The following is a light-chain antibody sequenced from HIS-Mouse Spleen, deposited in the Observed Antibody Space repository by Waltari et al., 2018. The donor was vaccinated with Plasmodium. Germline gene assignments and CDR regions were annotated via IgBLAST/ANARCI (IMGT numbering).Light chain of an antibody. Sequence: SYELTQPSSVSVSPGQTARITCSGDVLATKYARWFQHKPGQAPVLVIDKDSERPSGIPERFSGSSSGTTVTLTISGAQVEDEADYYCYSAADNNRVFGGGTKLTVL. CDR3: YSAADNNRV. J-gene: IGLJ3*02. V-gene: IGLV3-27*01. CDR1: VLATKY. CDR2: KDS.